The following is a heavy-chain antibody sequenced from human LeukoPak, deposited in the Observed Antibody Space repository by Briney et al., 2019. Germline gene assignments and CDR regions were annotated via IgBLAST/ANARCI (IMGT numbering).Heavy chain of an antibody. CDR3: ASNLMTTRGGLAY. Sequence: GGSLRLSCAASGFTVSSNYMSWVRQAPGKGLEWVSVIYSGGITYYADSVKGRFTLSRDNSQNTLFLRMTSLRVEDTATYFCASNLMTTRGGLAYWGQGTLVTVSS. CDR2: IYSGGIT. J-gene: IGHJ4*02. D-gene: IGHD1-14*01. CDR1: GFTVSSNY. V-gene: IGHV3-53*01.